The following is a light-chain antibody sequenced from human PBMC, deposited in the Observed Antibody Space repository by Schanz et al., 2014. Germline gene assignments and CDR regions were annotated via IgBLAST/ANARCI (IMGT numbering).Light chain of an antibody. V-gene: IGLV2-8*01. J-gene: IGLJ1*01. CDR1: SSDVGGYNY. Sequence: QSALTQPPSASGSPGQSVTISCTGTSSDVGGYNYVSWYQQHPGKAPKLMIYEVNKRPSGVPDRFTGSKSGNTASLTVSGLQAEDEADYYCQSYDSSLSGSGVFGTGTKLTVL. CDR2: EVN. CDR3: QSYDSSLSGSGV.